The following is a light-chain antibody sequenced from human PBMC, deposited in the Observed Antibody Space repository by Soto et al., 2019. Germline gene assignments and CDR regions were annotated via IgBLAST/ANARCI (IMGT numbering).Light chain of an antibody. Sequence: QSALTQPRSVSGSPGQSVTISCTGSSSDVGAYNYVSWYQQHPGKAPKLIIHDVHNRPSGVPDRFSGSKSGNTASLIISGRQAEDAADYYCCSYAGHCTVGVFGGGTKLTVL. J-gene: IGLJ2*01. CDR1: SSDVGAYNY. V-gene: IGLV2-11*01. CDR3: CSYAGHCTVGV. CDR2: DVH.